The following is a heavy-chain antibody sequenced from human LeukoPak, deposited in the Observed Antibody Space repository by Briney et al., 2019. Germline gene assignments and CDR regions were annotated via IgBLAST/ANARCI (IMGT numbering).Heavy chain of an antibody. D-gene: IGHD3-10*01. J-gene: IGHJ4*02. V-gene: IGHV5-51*01. CDR3: ARGPHIWFGESHYFDY. Sequence: GESLKISCKGSGYSFTSYWIGWVRQMPGKGLEWMGIIYPGDSDTRYGPSFQGQVTISADKSISTAYLQWSSLKASDTAMYYCARGPHIWFGESHYFDYWGQGTLVTVSS. CDR2: IYPGDSDT. CDR1: GYSFTSYW.